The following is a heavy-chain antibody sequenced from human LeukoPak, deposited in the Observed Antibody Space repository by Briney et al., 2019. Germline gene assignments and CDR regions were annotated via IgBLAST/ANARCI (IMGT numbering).Heavy chain of an antibody. V-gene: IGHV4-59*01. CDR3: ARGFFDY. CDR1: GGSISSYY. J-gene: IGHJ4*02. CDR2: IYYSGST. Sequence: PSETLSLTCTVSGGSISSYYWSCIRQPPGKGLEWIGYIYYSGSTNYNPSLKSRVTISVDTSKNQFSLKLSSVTAADTAVYYCARGFFDYWGQGTLVTVSS.